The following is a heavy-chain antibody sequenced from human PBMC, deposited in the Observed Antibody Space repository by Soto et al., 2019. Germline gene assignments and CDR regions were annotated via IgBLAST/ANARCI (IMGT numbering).Heavy chain of an antibody. V-gene: IGHV4-4*07. CDR3: VGVGYGRGFDF. Sequence: SETLSLTCTVSGASIDTYYWTWIRQPAGKGLEWIGLIHTSGSNYYNPSLESRVTMSEDTSENHVSLKLTSVTAADTAVYYCVGVGYGRGFDFWGQGTQVTVSS. D-gene: IGHD4-17*01. CDR2: IHTSGSN. J-gene: IGHJ4*02. CDR1: GASIDTYY.